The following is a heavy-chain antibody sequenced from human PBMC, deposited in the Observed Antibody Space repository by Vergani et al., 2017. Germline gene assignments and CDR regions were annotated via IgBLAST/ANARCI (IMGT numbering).Heavy chain of an antibody. V-gene: IGHV3-33*01. CDR1: GFTFSSYG. CDR2: IWYDGSNK. CDR3: ARDRGNWREPLDY. J-gene: IGHJ4*02. Sequence: QVQLVESGGGVVQPGRSLRLSCAASGFTFSSYGMHWVRQAPGKGLEWVAVIWYDGSNKYYAESVKGRFTISRDNSKNTLYLQMNSLRAEDTAVYYCARDRGNWREPLDYWGQGTLVTVSS. D-gene: IGHD1-1*01.